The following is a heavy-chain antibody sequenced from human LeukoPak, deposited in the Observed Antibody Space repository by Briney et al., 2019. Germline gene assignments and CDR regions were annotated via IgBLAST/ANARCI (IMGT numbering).Heavy chain of an antibody. CDR1: GFTVSSSY. V-gene: IGHV3-23*01. CDR2: ISGSGGTT. Sequence: PGGSLRLSCAASGFTVSSSYMSWVRQAPGKGLEWVSAISGSGGTTYHADSVRGRFTISRDNSKNTLYLQMHSLRAEDTALYYCAKDRCGSTTCYYDYWGQGTLVTVSS. D-gene: IGHD2-2*01. CDR3: AKDRCGSTTCYYDY. J-gene: IGHJ4*02.